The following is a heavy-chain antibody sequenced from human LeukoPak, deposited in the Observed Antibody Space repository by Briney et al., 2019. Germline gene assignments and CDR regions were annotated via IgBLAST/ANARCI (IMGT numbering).Heavy chain of an antibody. V-gene: IGHV4-34*01. CDR2: INHSGST. Sequence: PGGSLRLSCAASGFTFSSYAMSWVRQAPGKGLEWIGEINHSGSTNYNPSLKSRVTISVDTSKNQFSLKLSSVTAADTAVYYCARANIVVVPARVGWFDPWGQGTLVTVSS. CDR3: ARANIVVVPARVGWFDP. CDR1: GFTFSSYA. D-gene: IGHD2-2*01. J-gene: IGHJ5*02.